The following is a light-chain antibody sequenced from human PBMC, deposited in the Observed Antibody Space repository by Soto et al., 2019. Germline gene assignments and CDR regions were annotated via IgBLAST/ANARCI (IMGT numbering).Light chain of an antibody. V-gene: IGKV1-39*01. CDR3: QQSFTTPLT. Sequence: DIQMTQSPSTLSASVGDRVTITCRASQSISNRLAWYHQKPGKTPNLLIYDASTLRGGVPSRFSGSGSGTDFNLTINSLQPEDFATYFCQQSFTTPLTFGGGTKVDIK. CDR1: QSISNR. J-gene: IGKJ4*01. CDR2: DAS.